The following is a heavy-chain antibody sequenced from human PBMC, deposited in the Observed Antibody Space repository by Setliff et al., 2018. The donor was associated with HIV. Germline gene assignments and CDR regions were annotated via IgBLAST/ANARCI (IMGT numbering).Heavy chain of an antibody. D-gene: IGHD2-21*02. CDR3: ARLLQGGNYAFDI. Sequence: SETLSLTCTVSAGSISDYYWSWIRQPPGKGLEWIGYIYNSGSTNYNPSLKSRVIISVDTSKMQFSLKLRSVTAADTAMYYCARLLQGGNYAFDIWGQGTMVTVSS. J-gene: IGHJ3*02. CDR2: IYNSGST. V-gene: IGHV4-59*08. CDR1: AGSISDYY.